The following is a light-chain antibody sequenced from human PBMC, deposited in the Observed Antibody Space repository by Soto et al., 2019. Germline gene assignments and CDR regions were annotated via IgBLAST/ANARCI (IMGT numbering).Light chain of an antibody. Sequence: QSALTQPASVSGSHGQSITISCTGTSSDVGSYNLVSWYQQHPGKPPKLMIYEGSKRPSGVSNRFSGSKSGNTASLTISGLQAEDEADYYCCSYAGSSIVVFGGGTKVTVL. V-gene: IGLV2-23*01. CDR3: CSYAGSSIVV. CDR2: EGS. CDR1: SSDVGSYNL. J-gene: IGLJ2*01.